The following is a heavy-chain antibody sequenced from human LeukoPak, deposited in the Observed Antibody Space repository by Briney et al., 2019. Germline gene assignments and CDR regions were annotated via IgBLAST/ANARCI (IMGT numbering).Heavy chain of an antibody. V-gene: IGHV1-18*01. D-gene: IGHD3-10*01. Sequence: ASVKVSCKASGYTFTSYGISWVRQAPGQGLEWMAWISANDGNTDYPQKLQGRVTMTTDTSTSTAYMELRSLRSDDTAVYYCARESHVTREDYWGQGTLVTVSS. CDR3: ARESHVTREDY. CDR1: GYTFTSYG. J-gene: IGHJ4*02. CDR2: ISANDGNT.